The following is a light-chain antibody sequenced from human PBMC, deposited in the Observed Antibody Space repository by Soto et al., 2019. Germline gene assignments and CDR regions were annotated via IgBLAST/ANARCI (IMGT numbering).Light chain of an antibody. Sequence: QSALTQPPSASGSPGQSVTISCTGTSSDVGGYNYVSWYQQHPGKAPKLMIYEVSKRPSGVPDRLSGSKSGNTASLTVPGLQVEDEADYYCASYTGSKTLVFGGGTKLTVL. CDR2: EVS. J-gene: IGLJ2*01. CDR3: ASYTGSKTLV. CDR1: SSDVGGYNY. V-gene: IGLV2-8*01.